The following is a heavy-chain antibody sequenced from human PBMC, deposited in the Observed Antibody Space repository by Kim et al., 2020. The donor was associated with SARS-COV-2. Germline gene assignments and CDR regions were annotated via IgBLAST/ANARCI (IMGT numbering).Heavy chain of an antibody. D-gene: IGHD2-2*02. Sequence: GGSLRLSCAASGFTISTYGMHWVRQAPGKGLEWVATLWYDGSNKYYPDSVKGRFTVSRDNSKNTLYLQVNSLRAEDTAVYYCARGYCGTATCYTGGTYFDYWGRGTLVTVSS. V-gene: IGHV3-33*01. CDR3: ARGYCGTATCYTGGTYFDY. J-gene: IGHJ4*02. CDR2: LWYDGSNK. CDR1: GFTISTYG.